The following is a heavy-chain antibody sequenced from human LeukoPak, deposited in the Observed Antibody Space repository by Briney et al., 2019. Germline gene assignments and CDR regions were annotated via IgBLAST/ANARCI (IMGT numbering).Heavy chain of an antibody. V-gene: IGHV3-21*01. CDR1: GFTFSSYS. D-gene: IGHD2-2*02. CDR3: ARDRPDIVVVPAAIPGDYYYYYMDV. J-gene: IGHJ6*03. CDR2: ISSSSSYI. Sequence: GGSLRLSCAASGFTFSSYSMNWVRQAPGKGLEWVSSISSSSSYIYYADSVKGRFTISRDNAKNSLYLQMNSLRAEDTAVYYCARDRPDIVVVPAAIPGDYYYYYMDVWGKGTTVTVSS.